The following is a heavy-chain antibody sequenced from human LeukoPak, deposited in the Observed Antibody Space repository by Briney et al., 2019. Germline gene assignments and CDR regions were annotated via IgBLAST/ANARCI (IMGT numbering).Heavy chain of an antibody. Sequence: SETLSLTCTVSGGSISSGSYYWSWIRHPAGKGLEWIGRIYTSGSTNYNPSLKSRVTISVDTSKNQFSLKLSSVTAADTAVYYCARGITIFGVVIIGWFDPWGQGTLVTVSS. CDR1: GGSISSGSYY. CDR3: ARGITIFGVVIIGWFDP. CDR2: IYTSGST. V-gene: IGHV4-61*02. D-gene: IGHD3-3*01. J-gene: IGHJ5*02.